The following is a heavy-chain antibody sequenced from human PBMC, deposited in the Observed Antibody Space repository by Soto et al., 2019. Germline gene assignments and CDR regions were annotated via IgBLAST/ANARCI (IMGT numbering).Heavy chain of an antibody. CDR2: INHSGST. Sequence: PSETLSLTCAVYGGSFSGYYWSWIRQPPGKGLEWIGEINHSGSTNYNPSLKSRVTISVDTSKNQFSLKLSSVTAADTAVYYCARVGGSGDWFDPWGQGTPVTVSS. J-gene: IGHJ5*02. CDR3: ARVGGSGDWFDP. V-gene: IGHV4-34*01. CDR1: GGSFSGYY. D-gene: IGHD3-10*01.